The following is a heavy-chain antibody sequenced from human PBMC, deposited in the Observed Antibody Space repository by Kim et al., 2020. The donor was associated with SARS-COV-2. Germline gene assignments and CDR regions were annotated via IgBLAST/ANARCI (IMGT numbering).Heavy chain of an antibody. D-gene: IGHD5-18*01. CDR2: ISYDGSNK. J-gene: IGHJ4*02. CDR1: GFTFSSNG. Sequence: GGSLRLSCAASGFTFSSNGMHWVRQAPGKGLEWVAVISYDGSNKHYADSVKGRFTISRDNSKNTLYLQMNSLRAEDTAVYYCAREDGYSADYFDYWGQGTLVTVSS. V-gene: IGHV3-33*05. CDR3: AREDGYSADYFDY.